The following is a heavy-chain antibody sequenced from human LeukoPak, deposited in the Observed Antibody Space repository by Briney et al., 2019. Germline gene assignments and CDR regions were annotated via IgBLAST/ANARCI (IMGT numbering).Heavy chain of an antibody. D-gene: IGHD3-10*01. Sequence: SVKVSCKASGGTFISYAISWVRQAPGQGLEWMGGIIPILGTANYAQKFQGRVTITADESTSTAYMELSSLRSEDTAVYYCARDPQWYGVHFDYWGQGTLVTVSS. CDR3: ARDPQWYGVHFDY. V-gene: IGHV1-69*13. CDR1: GGTFISYA. J-gene: IGHJ4*02. CDR2: IIPILGTA.